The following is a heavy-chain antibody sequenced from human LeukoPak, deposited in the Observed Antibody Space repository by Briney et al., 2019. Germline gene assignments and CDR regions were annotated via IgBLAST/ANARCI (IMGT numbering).Heavy chain of an antibody. D-gene: IGHD5-24*01. V-gene: IGHV3-7*03. J-gene: IGHJ4*02. CDR3: VIDREWLQSHY. Sequence: PGGSLSLSCMISGLTFSDQWLAWVRQPPGKGLEWVADIKQDGSAKFHVASVKGRFTISRDNAKNSLYLQVDSLTAEGTAVYYCVIDREWLQSHYWGPGTLVSVSS. CDR2: IKQDGSAK. CDR1: GLTFSDQW.